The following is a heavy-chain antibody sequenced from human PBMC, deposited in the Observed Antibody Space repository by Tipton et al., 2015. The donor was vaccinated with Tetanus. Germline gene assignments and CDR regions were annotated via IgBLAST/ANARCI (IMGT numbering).Heavy chain of an antibody. D-gene: IGHD7-27*01. CDR1: GYNFNLYW. V-gene: IGHV5-51*01. Sequence: QSGAEVKEPGESLKISCQGSGYNFNLYWIAWVRQMPGKGLEWMGIIYPGDSDTTYSPSFQGQVTISADRSISTAYLQWSSLKASDTAVFFCARRLGPYTGDQIWHFDLWGRGTLVTVSS. J-gene: IGHJ2*01. CDR3: ARRLGPYTGDQIWHFDL. CDR2: IYPGDSDT.